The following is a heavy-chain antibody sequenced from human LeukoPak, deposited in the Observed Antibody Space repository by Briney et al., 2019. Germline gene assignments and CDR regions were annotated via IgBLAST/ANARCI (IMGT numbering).Heavy chain of an antibody. D-gene: IGHD6-19*01. CDR2: ISGSGDRT. CDR1: GFTFSSYA. CDR3: AKDRQKWQWLVMYYFDS. V-gene: IGHV3-23*01. J-gene: IGHJ4*02. Sequence: PGGSLRLSCAASGFTFSSYAMNWVRQAPGKGLEWVSAISGSGDRTHYADSVKGRFTISRDNSKNTLYLQLHSLRAEDTAIYYCAKDRQKWQWLVMYYFDSWGQGTLVTVSS.